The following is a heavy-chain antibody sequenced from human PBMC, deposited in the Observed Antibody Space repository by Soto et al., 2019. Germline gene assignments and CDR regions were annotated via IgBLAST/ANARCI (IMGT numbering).Heavy chain of an antibody. Sequence: PGGSLRLSCAASGFTFSSFWMHWVRQAPGKGLEWVSSISSSSSYIYYADSVKGRFTISRDNAKNSLYLQMNSLRAEDTAVYYCARVSCSGGSCYTYYYYYGMDVRGQGTTVTVSS. J-gene: IGHJ6*02. CDR1: GFTFSSFW. D-gene: IGHD2-15*01. CDR3: ARVSCSGGSCYTYYYYYGMDV. V-gene: IGHV3-21*01. CDR2: ISSSSSYI.